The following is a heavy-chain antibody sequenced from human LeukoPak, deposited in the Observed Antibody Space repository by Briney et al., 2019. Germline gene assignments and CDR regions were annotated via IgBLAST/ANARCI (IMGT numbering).Heavy chain of an antibody. J-gene: IGHJ6*03. Sequence: KPGGSLRLSCAASGFTFSNAWMSWVRQAPGKGLEWVGRIKSKTDGGTTDYAAPVKGRFTISRDDSKNTLYLQMNSLKTEDTAVYYCTTGSHATVTTSLYYYYYMDVWGKGTTVTVSS. D-gene: IGHD4-17*01. V-gene: IGHV3-15*01. CDR1: GFTFSNAW. CDR3: TTGSHATVTTSLYYYYYMDV. CDR2: IKSKTDGGTT.